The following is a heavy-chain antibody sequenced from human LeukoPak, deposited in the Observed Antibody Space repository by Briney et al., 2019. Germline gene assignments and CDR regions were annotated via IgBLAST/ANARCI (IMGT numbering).Heavy chain of an antibody. J-gene: IGHJ4*02. V-gene: IGHV3-13*01. Sequence: QAGGSLRLSCAASGFTFSSYDMHWVRQATGKGLEWVSAIGTAGDTYYPGSVKGRFTISRDIAKNTLYLQMNSLRAEDTGVYYCAKDHYWSIDYWGRGTLVTVSS. CDR3: AKDHYWSIDY. CDR1: GFTFSSYD. D-gene: IGHD3-3*01. CDR2: IGTAGDT.